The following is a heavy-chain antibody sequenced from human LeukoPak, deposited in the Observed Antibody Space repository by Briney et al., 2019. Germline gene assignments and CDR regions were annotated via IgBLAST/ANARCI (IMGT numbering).Heavy chain of an antibody. J-gene: IGHJ4*02. D-gene: IGHD6-13*01. CDR1: GFTFGDYA. CDR3: TRVYSSSWYTFDY. CDR2: IRSKAYGGTT. V-gene: IGHV3-49*03. Sequence: GGSLRLSCTASGFTFGDYAMSWFRQAPGKGLEWVGFIRSKAYGGTTEYAASVKGRFTISRDDSKSIAYLQMNSLKTEDTAVYYCTRVYSSSWYTFDYGGQGTLVTVSS.